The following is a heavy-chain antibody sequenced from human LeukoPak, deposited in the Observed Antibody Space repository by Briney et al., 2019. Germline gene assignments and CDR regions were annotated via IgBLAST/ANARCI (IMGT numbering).Heavy chain of an antibody. V-gene: IGHV4-59*08. CDR3: ARGPYSYDSSGAFDI. CDR2: IYYSGGT. Sequence: PSETLSFTCTVSGGSISSYYWSWIRQPPGKGLEWIGYIYYSGGTNYNPSLKSRVTISVDTSKNQFSLKLSSVTAADTAVYFCARGPYSYDSSGAFDIWGQGTMVTVSS. J-gene: IGHJ3*02. D-gene: IGHD3-22*01. CDR1: GGSISSYY.